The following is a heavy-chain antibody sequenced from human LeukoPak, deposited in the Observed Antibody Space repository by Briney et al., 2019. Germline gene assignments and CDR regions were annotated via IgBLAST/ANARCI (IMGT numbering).Heavy chain of an antibody. J-gene: IGHJ4*02. Sequence: GGSLRLSCAASGFTFSTYGMHWVRQAPGKGLEWVAVISYDGSNEYYADSVKGRFTISRDNSKNTLYLQMSSLRAEDTAVYYCTKEFNRGLPDYWGQGTLVTVPS. CDR2: ISYDGSNE. D-gene: IGHD2-21*01. CDR3: TKEFNRGLPDY. V-gene: IGHV3-30*18. CDR1: GFTFSTYG.